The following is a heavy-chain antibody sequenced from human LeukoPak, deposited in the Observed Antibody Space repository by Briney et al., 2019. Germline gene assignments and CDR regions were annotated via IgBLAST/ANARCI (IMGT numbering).Heavy chain of an antibody. CDR1: GYSISSGYY. Sequence: ASETLSLTCTVSGYSISSGYYWGWIRQPPGKGLEWIGSTYHSGSTYYNPSLKSRVTISVDTSKNQFSLKLSSVTAADTSVYYCARDYHSSWFFDWFDPWGQGTLVTVSS. CDR2: TYHSGST. D-gene: IGHD6-13*01. V-gene: IGHV4-38-2*02. J-gene: IGHJ5*02. CDR3: ARDYHSSWFFDWFDP.